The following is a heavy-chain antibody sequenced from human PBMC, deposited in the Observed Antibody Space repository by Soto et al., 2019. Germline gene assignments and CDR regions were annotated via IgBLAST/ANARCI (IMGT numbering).Heavy chain of an antibody. CDR2: INAGNGNT. J-gene: IGHJ4*02. Sequence: ASVKVSCKASGYTFTSYAMHWVRQAPGQRLEWMGWINAGNGNTKYSQKFQGRVTITRDTSASTAYMELSSLRSEDTAVYYCARAEWFGEFHYYFDYWGQGTLVTVSS. D-gene: IGHD3-10*01. CDR1: GYTFTSYA. CDR3: ARAEWFGEFHYYFDY. V-gene: IGHV1-3*01.